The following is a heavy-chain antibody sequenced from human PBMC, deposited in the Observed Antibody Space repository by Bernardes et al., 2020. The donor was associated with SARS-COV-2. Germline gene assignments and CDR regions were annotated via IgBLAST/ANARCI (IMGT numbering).Heavy chain of an antibody. CDR1: GFTFSSYA. Sequence: GGSLRLSCAASGFTFSSYAMSWVRQAPGKGLEWVSAISGSGGSTYYADSVKGRFTISRDNSKNTLYLQMNSLRAEDTAVYYCAKRGSAYCSSTSCLLEVRHWGQGTLVTVSS. D-gene: IGHD2-2*01. J-gene: IGHJ1*01. V-gene: IGHV3-23*01. CDR3: AKRGSAYCSSTSCLLEVRH. CDR2: ISGSGGST.